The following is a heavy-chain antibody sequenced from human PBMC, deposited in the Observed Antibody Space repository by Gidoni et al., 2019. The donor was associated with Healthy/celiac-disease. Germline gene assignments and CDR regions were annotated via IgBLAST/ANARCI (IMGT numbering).Heavy chain of an antibody. Sequence: QVQLVQSGAEVKKPGASVKVSCKASGYTFTSYYMHWVRQAPGQGLEWMGIINPSGGSTSYAQKFQGRVTMTRDTSTSTVYMELSSLRSEDTAVYYCARAKWYCGGDCQEWFDPWGQGTLVTVSS. CDR1: GYTFTSYY. J-gene: IGHJ5*02. CDR3: ARAKWYCGGDCQEWFDP. CDR2: INPSGGST. D-gene: IGHD2-21*02. V-gene: IGHV1-46*03.